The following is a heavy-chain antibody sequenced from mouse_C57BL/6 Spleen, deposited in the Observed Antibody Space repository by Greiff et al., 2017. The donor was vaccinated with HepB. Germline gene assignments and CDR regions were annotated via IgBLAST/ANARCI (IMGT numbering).Heavy chain of an antibody. Sequence: QVQLKESGAELVKPGASVKLSCKASGYTFTEYTIHWVKQRSGQGLEWIGWFYPGSGSIKYNEKFKDKATLTADKSSSTVYMELSRLTSEDSAVYFCARHGFHYYGSSYYFDYWGQGTTLTVSS. CDR3: ARHGFHYYGSSYYFDY. CDR2: FYPGSGSI. CDR1: GYTFTEYT. V-gene: IGHV1-62-2*01. D-gene: IGHD1-1*01. J-gene: IGHJ2*01.